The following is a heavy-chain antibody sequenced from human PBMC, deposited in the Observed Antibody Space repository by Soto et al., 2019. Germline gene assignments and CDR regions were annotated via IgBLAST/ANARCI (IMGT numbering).Heavy chain of an antibody. D-gene: IGHD4-17*01. CDR3: ARGLYGATYYFDY. V-gene: IGHV4-59*01. J-gene: IGHJ4*02. CDR1: GGSISSYY. Sequence: ASETLSLTCTVSGGSISSYYWSWIRQPPGKGLEWIGYIYYSGSTNYNPSLKSRVSISVDKSKNQFSLKLSSVTAADTAVYYCARGLYGATYYFDYWGLGTLVTVSS. CDR2: IYYSGST.